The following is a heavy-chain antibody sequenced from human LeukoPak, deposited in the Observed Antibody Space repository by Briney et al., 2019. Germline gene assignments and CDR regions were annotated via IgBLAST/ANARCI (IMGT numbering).Heavy chain of an antibody. V-gene: IGHV3-48*04. CDR2: ISSSSTTI. D-gene: IGHD6-13*01. CDR1: GFNVSSYS. J-gene: IGHJ4*02. Sequence: GGSLRLSCAASGFNVSSYSMNWVRQAPGKGLEWVSYISSSSTTIYYADSVKGRLTISRDNAKNSLYLQMNSLRAEDTAVYYCARDTLSMAEQQLVRYFDYWGQGTLVTVSS. CDR3: ARDTLSMAEQQLVRYFDY.